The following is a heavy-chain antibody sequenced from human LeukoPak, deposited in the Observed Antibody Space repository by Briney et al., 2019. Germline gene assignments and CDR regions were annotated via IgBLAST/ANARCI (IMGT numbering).Heavy chain of an antibody. Sequence: SETLSLTCTVSGGSSSSYYWSWILQPPGKGLEWIGYIYYSGSTNYNPSLKSRVTISVDTSKNQFSLKLSSVTAADTAVYYCARDLGDGYNYDAFDIWGQGTMVTVSS. CDR1: GGSSSSYY. CDR3: ARDLGDGYNYDAFDI. D-gene: IGHD5-24*01. CDR2: IYYSGST. V-gene: IGHV4-59*01. J-gene: IGHJ3*02.